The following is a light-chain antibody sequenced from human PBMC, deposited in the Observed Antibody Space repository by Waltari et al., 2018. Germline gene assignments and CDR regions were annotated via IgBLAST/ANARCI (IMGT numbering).Light chain of an antibody. Sequence: EIVMTHSPATLPVSPGARATLFCRAGQGVSSNLAWYQQKPGQAPGLLIYGASTRATGISAGFSGSGSGKEVTLTITSLQAEDFAFYGCQQYNNWPYTFGQGTKL. J-gene: IGKJ2*01. CDR2: GAS. CDR3: QQYNNWPYT. V-gene: IGKV3-15*01. CDR1: QGVSSN.